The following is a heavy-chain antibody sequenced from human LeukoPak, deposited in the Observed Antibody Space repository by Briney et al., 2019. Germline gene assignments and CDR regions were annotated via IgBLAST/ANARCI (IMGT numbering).Heavy chain of an antibody. D-gene: IGHD6-19*01. CDR3: AKVYSSGWRDAFDI. CDR1: GFTFSISA. J-gene: IGHJ3*02. Sequence: GGSLRLSCAASGFTFSISAMSWVRQAPGKGLEWVSGIRGSGGSTNYADSVKGRFTISRDNSKNTLYLQMNSLRAEDTAVYYCAKVYSSGWRDAFDIWGQGTMVTVSS. CDR2: IRGSGGST. V-gene: IGHV3-23*01.